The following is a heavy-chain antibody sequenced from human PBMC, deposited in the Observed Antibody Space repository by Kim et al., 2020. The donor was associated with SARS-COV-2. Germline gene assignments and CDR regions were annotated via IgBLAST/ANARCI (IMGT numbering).Heavy chain of an antibody. CDR1: GGSISSYS. Sequence: SETLSLTCTVSGGSISSYSWNWIRQPPGKGLEWIGYIYYGGSTKYNPSLESRVTISVDTSKNQFSLKLDSVTAADTAVYFCARRARQDPTVAADNYFGPWGQGTLVTVSS. J-gene: IGHJ5*02. CDR3: ARRARQDPTVAADNYFGP. CDR2: IYYGGST. V-gene: IGHV4-59*08. D-gene: IGHD2-15*01.